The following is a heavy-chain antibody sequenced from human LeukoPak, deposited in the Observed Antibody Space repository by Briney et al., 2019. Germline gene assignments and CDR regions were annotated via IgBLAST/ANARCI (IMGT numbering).Heavy chain of an antibody. J-gene: IGHJ5*02. V-gene: IGHV4-59*01. Sequence: PSETLSLTCTVSGGSISSYYWSWIRQPPGKGLEWIGYISYSGSTNFNPSLKSRVTISVDTSKDQFSLKLSSVTAADTAVYYCAREGTAGTNLNWFDPWGQGTLVTVSS. CDR2: ISYSGST. CDR1: GGSISSYY. D-gene: IGHD1-1*01. CDR3: AREGTAGTNLNWFDP.